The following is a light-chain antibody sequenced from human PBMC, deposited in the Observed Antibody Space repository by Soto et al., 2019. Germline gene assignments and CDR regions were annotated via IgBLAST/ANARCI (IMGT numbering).Light chain of an antibody. Sequence: EIVMTRSPATLSVSPGERATLSCMASQSVSSNLAWYQQKPGQAPRLLIYGASTRATGIPARLSGSGSGTEFTLTISSLQSEDFAVYYCQQRSNWPRTFGQGTKVDIK. CDR3: QQRSNWPRT. CDR2: GAS. CDR1: QSVSSN. V-gene: IGKV3-15*01. J-gene: IGKJ1*01.